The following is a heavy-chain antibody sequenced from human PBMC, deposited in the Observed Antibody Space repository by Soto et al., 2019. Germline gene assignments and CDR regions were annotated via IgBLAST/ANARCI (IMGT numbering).Heavy chain of an antibody. D-gene: IGHD3-10*01. V-gene: IGHV4-30-4*01. CDR3: ARAGAGSYYSGSGMTY. CDR2: IYYSGST. Sequence: SETLSLTCTVSGGSISSGDYYWSWIRQPPGKGLEWIGYIYYSGSTYYNPSLKSRVTISVDTSKNQFSLKLSSVTAADTAVYYCARAGAGSYYSGSGMTYWGQGTL. J-gene: IGHJ4*02. CDR1: GGSISSGDYY.